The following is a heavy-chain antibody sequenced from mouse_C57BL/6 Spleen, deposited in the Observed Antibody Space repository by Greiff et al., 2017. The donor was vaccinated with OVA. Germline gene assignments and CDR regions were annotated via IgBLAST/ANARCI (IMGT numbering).Heavy chain of an antibody. CDR3: ARYYDEDYAMDY. CDR2: IDPSDSET. D-gene: IGHD2-4*01. J-gene: IGHJ4*01. V-gene: IGHV1-52*01. Sequence: QVQLQQPGAELVRPGSSVKLSCKASGYTFTSYWMHWVKQRPIQGLEWIGNIDPSDSETHYNQKFKDKATLTVDKSSSTAYMQLSSLTSEDSAVYYCARYYDEDYAMDYWGQGTSVTVSS. CDR1: GYTFTSYW.